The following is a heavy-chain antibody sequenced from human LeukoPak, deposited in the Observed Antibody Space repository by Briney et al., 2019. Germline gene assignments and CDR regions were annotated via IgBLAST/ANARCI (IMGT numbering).Heavy chain of an antibody. CDR2: ISAYNGNT. Sequence: GASVKVSCKASGYTFTRYGFSWLRQAPGQGPEWMGWISAYNGNTNYAQKFQGRVTLTTDTSTSTGYMELRSLRSDDTAVYYCARDPHVVEAAGQVDYWGQRTLVTVSS. J-gene: IGHJ4*02. CDR1: GYTFTRYG. CDR3: ARDPHVVEAAGQVDY. V-gene: IGHV1-18*01. D-gene: IGHD6-13*01.